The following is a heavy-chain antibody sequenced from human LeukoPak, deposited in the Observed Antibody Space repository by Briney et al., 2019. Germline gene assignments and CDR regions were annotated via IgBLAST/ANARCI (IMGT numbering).Heavy chain of an antibody. D-gene: IGHD2-21*01. CDR3: ARGDYYYYGMDV. J-gene: IGHJ6*02. V-gene: IGHV1-2*02. Sequence: VASVKVSCTASGYTFTSYYMHWVRQAPGQGLEWMGWINPNSGGTNYAQKFQGRVTMTRDTSISTAYMELSRLRSDDTAVYYCARGDYYYYGMDVWGQGTTVTVSS. CDR1: GYTFTSYY. CDR2: INPNSGGT.